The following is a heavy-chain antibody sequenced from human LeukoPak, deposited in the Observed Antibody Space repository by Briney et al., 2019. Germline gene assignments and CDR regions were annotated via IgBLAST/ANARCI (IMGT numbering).Heavy chain of an antibody. V-gene: IGHV1-24*01. J-gene: IGHJ4*02. Sequence: ASVKVSCKVSGYTLTELSMHWVRQAPGKGLEWRGGFDPEDGETIYAQKFQGRVTMTEDTSTDTAYMELSSLRSEDTAVYYCATVRWELLRKGYFDYWGQGTLVTVSS. CDR3: ATVRWELLRKGYFDY. CDR1: GYTLTELS. CDR2: FDPEDGET. D-gene: IGHD1-26*01.